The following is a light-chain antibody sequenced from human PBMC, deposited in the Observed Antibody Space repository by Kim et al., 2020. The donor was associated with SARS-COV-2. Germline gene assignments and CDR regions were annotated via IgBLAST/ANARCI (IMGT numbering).Light chain of an antibody. CDR1: NSDVGTYIH. Sequence: QSALTQPASVSGSPGQSITISCRGTNSDVGTYIHVSWYQQHPGKAPRLMIYDVTKRPSGVSNRFSGSKSGNTASLTISGLQADDEADYYCTSYTSSSAWVFGGGTKLTVL. CDR2: DVT. J-gene: IGLJ3*02. V-gene: IGLV2-14*01. CDR3: TSYTSSSAWV.